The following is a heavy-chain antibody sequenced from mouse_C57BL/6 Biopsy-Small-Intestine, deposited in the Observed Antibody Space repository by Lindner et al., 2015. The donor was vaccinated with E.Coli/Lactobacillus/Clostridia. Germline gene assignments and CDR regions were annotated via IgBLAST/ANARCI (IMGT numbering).Heavy chain of an antibody. CDR2: ILPGTGST. CDR3: ARYDGYYLYFDY. Sequence: VQLQESGTEVMKPGASVKLSCKATGYTFTGYWIEWVKQRPGHGLEWIGEILPGTGSTIYSERFKGKATFTADTSSNTAYMQLSSLTTEDSAIYYCARYDGYYLYFDYWGQGTTLTVSS. J-gene: IGHJ2*01. V-gene: IGHV1-9*01. D-gene: IGHD2-3*01. CDR1: GYTFTGYW.